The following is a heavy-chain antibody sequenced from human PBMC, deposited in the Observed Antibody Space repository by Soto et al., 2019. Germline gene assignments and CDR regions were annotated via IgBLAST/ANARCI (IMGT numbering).Heavy chain of an antibody. CDR2: ISSSSSYI. Sequence: GGSLILSCAASGFTFSSYSMNWVRQAPGEGLEWVSSISSSSSYIYYADSVKGRFTISRDNAKNSLYLQMSSLRAEDTAVYYCANGDYKGAAFDIWGQGTMVTVSS. J-gene: IGHJ3*02. D-gene: IGHD4-17*01. CDR1: GFTFSSYS. V-gene: IGHV3-21*01. CDR3: ANGDYKGAAFDI.